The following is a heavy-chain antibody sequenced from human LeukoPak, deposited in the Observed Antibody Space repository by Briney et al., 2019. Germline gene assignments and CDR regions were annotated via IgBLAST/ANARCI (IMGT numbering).Heavy chain of an antibody. CDR3: ASMATVTTFGYFDY. D-gene: IGHD4-17*01. Sequence: GESLQISCKGSGYSFTSYWIGWVRQMPGKGLEWMGIIYPGDSDTRYSPSFQGQVTISADKSISTAYVQWSSLKASDTAMYYCASMATVTTFGYFDYWGQGTLVTVSS. CDR2: IYPGDSDT. J-gene: IGHJ4*02. CDR1: GYSFTSYW. V-gene: IGHV5-51*01.